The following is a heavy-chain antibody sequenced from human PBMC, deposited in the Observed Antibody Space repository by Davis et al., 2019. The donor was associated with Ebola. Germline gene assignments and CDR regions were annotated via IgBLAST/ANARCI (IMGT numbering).Heavy chain of an antibody. D-gene: IGHD6-19*01. V-gene: IGHV3-23*01. J-gene: IGHJ3*01. Sequence: PSETLSLTCTASGFAFHTYAMNWVRQAPGKGLEWVSGISDSGDSAGHADSVRGRFTISRDNSKNTLYLQMNTLRAEDTAIYYCAKDTSNVWFDVWGQGTMVTVSS. CDR1: GFAFHTYA. CDR3: AKDTSNVWFDV. CDR2: ISDSGDSA.